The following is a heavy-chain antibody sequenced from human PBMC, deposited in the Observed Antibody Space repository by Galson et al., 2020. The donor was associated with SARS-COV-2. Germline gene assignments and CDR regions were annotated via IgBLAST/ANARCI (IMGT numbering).Heavy chain of an antibody. CDR1: GGSISSAGYY. V-gene: IGHV4-31*03. J-gene: IGHJ4*02. CDR2: IYYSGST. D-gene: IGHD3-3*01. Sequence: SETLSLTCTVSGGSISSAGYYWSGIRQPPGKGLEWIGDIYYSGSTYYNPSLKSRVTISVDTSKNQFSLKLSSVTAADTAVYYCARALGRITIFGVVIINYFDYWGQGTLVTVSS. CDR3: ARALGRITIFGVVIINYFDY.